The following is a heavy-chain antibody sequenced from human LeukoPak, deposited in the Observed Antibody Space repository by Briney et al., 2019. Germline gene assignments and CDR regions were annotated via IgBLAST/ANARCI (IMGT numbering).Heavy chain of an antibody. Sequence: ASVKVSCKASGYTFTKYYIHWVRQAPGQGLEWMGLINPGGDNTNYAQNFQGRVTMTRDTSTSTVYMELSSLRSDDTAVYYCARDESGYYDYWGQGTLVTVSS. V-gene: IGHV1-46*01. J-gene: IGHJ4*02. CDR3: ARDESGYYDY. CDR2: INPGGDNT. D-gene: IGHD3-22*01. CDR1: GYTFTKYY.